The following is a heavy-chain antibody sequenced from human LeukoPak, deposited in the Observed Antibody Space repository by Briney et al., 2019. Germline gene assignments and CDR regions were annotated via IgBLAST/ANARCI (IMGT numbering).Heavy chain of an antibody. CDR3: ATTDYDSSDLDY. D-gene: IGHD3-22*01. Sequence: SETLSLTCAVYGGSFSGYYWSWIRQPPGKGLEWIGEINHSGSTNYNPSLKSRVTISVDTSKNQFSLKLSSVTAADTAVYYCATTDYDSSDLDYWGQGTLVTVSS. CDR2: INHSGST. CDR1: GGSFSGYY. J-gene: IGHJ4*02. V-gene: IGHV4-34*01.